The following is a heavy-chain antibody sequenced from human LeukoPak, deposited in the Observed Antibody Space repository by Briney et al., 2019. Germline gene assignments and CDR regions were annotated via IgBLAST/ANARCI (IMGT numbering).Heavy chain of an antibody. D-gene: IGHD6-13*01. CDR2: ISAYNGNT. V-gene: IGHV1-18*01. CDR1: GYTFTTYG. J-gene: IGHJ4*02. CDR3: ARGASSSWPLYYFDY. Sequence: ASVKVSCKASGYTFTTYGISWVRQAPGQGLEWMGWISAYNGNTNYAQKLQGRVTMTTDTSTSTAYMELRSLRSDDTAVYYCARGASSSWPLYYFDYWGQGTPVTVSS.